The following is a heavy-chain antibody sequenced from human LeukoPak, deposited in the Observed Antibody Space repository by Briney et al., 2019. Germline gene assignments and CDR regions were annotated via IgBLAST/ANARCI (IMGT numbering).Heavy chain of an antibody. Sequence: APVEGSFKASGYIFTAHYIHWVRQAPGQGLEWMGWINPNSGGTTFAQTFQDRVTMTRDTSISTVYMELSSLRSDDTAVYYCTRDPPRRCSGVTCYPYWGQGTLVTVSS. CDR1: GYIFTAHY. CDR2: INPNSGGT. V-gene: IGHV1-2*02. CDR3: TRDPPRRCSGVTCYPY. J-gene: IGHJ4*02. D-gene: IGHD2-15*01.